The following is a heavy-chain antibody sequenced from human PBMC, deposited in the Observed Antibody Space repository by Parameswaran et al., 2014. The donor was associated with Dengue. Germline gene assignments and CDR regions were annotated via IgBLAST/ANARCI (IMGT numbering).Heavy chain of an antibody. J-gene: IGHJ6*03. Sequence: VRQGSREGVEWVSSISGSGGNTYHADSVKGRFTISRDNSKNTLYLQMNSLRAEDTAVYYCAKGDVGYYMDVWGKDHGHRLL. CDR2: ISGSGGNT. V-gene: IGHV3-23*01. CDR3: AKGDVGYYMDV.